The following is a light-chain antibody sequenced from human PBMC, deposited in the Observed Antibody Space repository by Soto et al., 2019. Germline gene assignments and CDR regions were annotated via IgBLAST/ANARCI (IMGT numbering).Light chain of an antibody. V-gene: IGKV1-39*01. Sequence: DIQMTQSPSSLSASVGDRVTITCRASQSINTFLNWYQQKPGKAPKFLIYAASYLQSGVPSRFSGSGSGTDFTLTISSLEPEDFAIYYCPQIDAIPRTFGQGTKGEIK. CDR2: AAS. CDR1: QSINTF. J-gene: IGKJ1*01. CDR3: PQIDAIPRT.